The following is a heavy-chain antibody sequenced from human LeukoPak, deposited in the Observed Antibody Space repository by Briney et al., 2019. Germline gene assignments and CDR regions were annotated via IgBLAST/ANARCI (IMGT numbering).Heavy chain of an antibody. CDR2: IYTSGST. Sequence: SETLSLTCTVSGGSISSYYWSWIRQPAGKGLGWIGRIYTSGSTNYNPSLKSRVTMSVDTSKNQFSLKLSSVTAADTSVYYCARDRPDYYHYFMDVWGKRTTVTVSS. CDR1: GGSISSYY. CDR3: ARDRPDYYHYFMDV. J-gene: IGHJ6*03. V-gene: IGHV4-4*07.